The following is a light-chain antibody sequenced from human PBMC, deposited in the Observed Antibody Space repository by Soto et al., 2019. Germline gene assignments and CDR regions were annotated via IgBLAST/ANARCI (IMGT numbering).Light chain of an antibody. CDR3: QQRSNWPLT. Sequence: ENVMRHSPATLSVSPGERATLSCRASQNIRSNLAWYQQKPGQAPRLLIYDTSNRATGIPARFSGSGSGTDFTLTISSLEPEDSAVYYCQQRSNWPLTFGGGTQVDIK. J-gene: IGKJ4*01. V-gene: IGKV3-11*01. CDR1: QNIRSN. CDR2: DTS.